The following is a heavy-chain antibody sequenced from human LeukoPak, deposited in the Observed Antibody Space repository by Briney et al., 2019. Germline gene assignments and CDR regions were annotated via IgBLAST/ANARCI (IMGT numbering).Heavy chain of an antibody. J-gene: IGHJ5*02. D-gene: IGHD3-16*01. V-gene: IGHV4-59*04. CDR2: IYESGSA. Sequence: GSLRLSCAASGFTFSSYGMHWVRQPPGKGLEWIGSIYESGSAYYNPSLKSRITMSVDTSENQFSLKLTSVTAADTAVYYCARHYGPWGQGTLVTVSS. CDR1: GFTFSSYG. CDR3: ARHYGP.